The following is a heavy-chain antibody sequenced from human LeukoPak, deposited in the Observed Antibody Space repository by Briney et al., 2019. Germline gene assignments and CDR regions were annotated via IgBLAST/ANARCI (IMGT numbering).Heavy chain of an antibody. Sequence: GGSLRLSCAASGFTFSSYSMNWVRQAPGKGLEWVSVIYSGGDTYYADSVKGRFTISRDNSKNTLSLQMNSLRAEDTALYYCTYGGNFDYWGQGTLVTVSS. D-gene: IGHD4-17*01. CDR3: TYGGNFDY. J-gene: IGHJ4*02. CDR1: GFTFSSYS. CDR2: IYSGGDT. V-gene: IGHV3-66*01.